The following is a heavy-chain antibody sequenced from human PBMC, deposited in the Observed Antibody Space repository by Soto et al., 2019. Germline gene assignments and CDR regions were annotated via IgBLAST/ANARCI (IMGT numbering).Heavy chain of an antibody. J-gene: IGHJ5*02. CDR2: IYPGDSDT. CDR1: GYSFTSYW. D-gene: IGHD3-3*01. V-gene: IGHV5-51*01. Sequence: PGESLKISCKGSGYSFTSYWIGWVRQMPGKGLEWMGIIYPGDSDTRYSPSFQGQVTISADKSISTAYLQWSSLKASDTAMHYCARHSEYYDFWSGYYHNWFDPWGQGTLVTVSS. CDR3: ARHSEYYDFWSGYYHNWFDP.